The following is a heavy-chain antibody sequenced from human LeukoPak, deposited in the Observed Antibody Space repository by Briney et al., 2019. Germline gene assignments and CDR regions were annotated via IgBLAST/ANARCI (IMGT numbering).Heavy chain of an antibody. CDR1: GFTFSSYW. Sequence: TGGSLRLSCAASGFTFSSYWMSWVRQAPGKGLEWVANIKQDGSEKYYVDSVKGRFTISRDNAKNSLYLQMNSLRAEDTAVYYCGRGYSYGDDAFDIWGQGTMVTVSS. CDR2: IKQDGSEK. D-gene: IGHD5-18*01. V-gene: IGHV3-7*01. CDR3: GRGYSYGDDAFDI. J-gene: IGHJ3*02.